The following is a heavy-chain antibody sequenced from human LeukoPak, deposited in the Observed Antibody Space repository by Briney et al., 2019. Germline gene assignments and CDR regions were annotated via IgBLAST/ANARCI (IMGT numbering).Heavy chain of an antibody. CDR1: GGTFSSYA. V-gene: IGHV1-69*13. CDR2: IIPIFGTA. Sequence: SVKVSCTASGGTFSSYAISWVRQAPGQGLEWMGGIIPIFGTANYAQKFQGRVTITGDESTSTAYMELSSLRSEDTAVYYCARGGIVGATTNDYWGQGTLVTVSS. CDR3: ARGGIVGATTNDY. D-gene: IGHD1-26*01. J-gene: IGHJ4*02.